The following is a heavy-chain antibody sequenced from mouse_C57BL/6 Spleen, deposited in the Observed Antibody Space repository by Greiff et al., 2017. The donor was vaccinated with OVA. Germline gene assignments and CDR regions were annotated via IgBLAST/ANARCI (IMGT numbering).Heavy chain of an antibody. CDR1: GYTFTSYW. CDR3: AREEDDYDGNYYAMDY. Sequence: VQLQESGAELVKPGASVKLSCKASGYTFTSYWMHWVKQRPGRGLEWIGRIDPNSGGTKYNEKFKSKATLTVDKPSSTAYMQLSSLTSEDSAVYYCAREEDDYDGNYYAMDYWGQGTSVTVSS. CDR2: IDPNSGGT. J-gene: IGHJ4*01. D-gene: IGHD2-4*01. V-gene: IGHV1-72*01.